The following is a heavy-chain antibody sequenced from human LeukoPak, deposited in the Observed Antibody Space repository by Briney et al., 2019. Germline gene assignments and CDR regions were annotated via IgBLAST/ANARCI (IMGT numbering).Heavy chain of an antibody. J-gene: IGHJ5*02. Sequence: GGSLRLSCAASGFTFSGSAMHWVRQASGKGLEWVGRISSKDNCYETAYAASVKGRFTISRDDSKNTAYLHMKSLKTEDTAVYYCARVNDKRGKGAAAGTGNWFDPWGQGTHVTDSS. D-gene: IGHD6-13*01. CDR2: ISSKDNCYET. CDR3: ARVNDKRGKGAAAGTGNWFDP. CDR1: GFTFSGSA. V-gene: IGHV3-73*01.